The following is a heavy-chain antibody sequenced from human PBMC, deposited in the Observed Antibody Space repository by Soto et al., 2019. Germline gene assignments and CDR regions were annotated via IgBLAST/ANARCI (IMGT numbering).Heavy chain of an antibody. J-gene: IGHJ6*02. Sequence: LSLPCAVYGGPFSGYYWSWIRQPPGKGLEWIGEINHSGSTNYNPSLKSRVTISVDTSKNQFSLKLSSVTAADTAVYYCARVRVLEWLSRPYYYYGMDVWGQGTTVTVSS. V-gene: IGHV4-34*01. CDR2: INHSGST. CDR3: ARVRVLEWLSRPYYYYGMDV. CDR1: GGPFSGYY. D-gene: IGHD3-3*01.